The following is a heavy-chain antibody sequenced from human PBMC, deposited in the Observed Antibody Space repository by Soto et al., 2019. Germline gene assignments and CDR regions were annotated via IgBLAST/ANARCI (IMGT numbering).Heavy chain of an antibody. V-gene: IGHV3-30*18. CDR1: GFTFSSDG. CDR3: AKEGITIFGVAYGMDG. D-gene: IGHD3-3*01. Sequence: QVQLVESGGGVVQPWRSLSLACAASGFTFSSDGMHWVRQAPGKGLERGAGISDDGSNKYYADSVKGRFTISRYNSKNTRYLQMNSLRAEDTGVYYCAKEGITIFGVAYGMDGWGQGTTVTVSS. CDR2: ISDDGSNK. J-gene: IGHJ6*02.